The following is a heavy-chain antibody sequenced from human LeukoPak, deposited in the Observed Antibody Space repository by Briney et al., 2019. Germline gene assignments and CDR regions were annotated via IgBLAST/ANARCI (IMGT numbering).Heavy chain of an antibody. Sequence: ASVKVSCKASGYTFTSYDINWVRQATGQGLEWMGWMNPNSGNTGYAQKFQGRVTMTRNTSISTAYMELSSLRSDDTAVYYCASVGYSYGGDYWGQGTLVTVSS. D-gene: IGHD5-18*01. V-gene: IGHV1-8*01. CDR1: GYTFTSYD. CDR2: MNPNSGNT. CDR3: ASVGYSYGGDY. J-gene: IGHJ4*02.